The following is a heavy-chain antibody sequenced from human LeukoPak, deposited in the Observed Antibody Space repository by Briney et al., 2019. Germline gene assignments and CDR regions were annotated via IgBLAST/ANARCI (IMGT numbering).Heavy chain of an antibody. CDR1: GFTFSSYA. Sequence: HAGRSLRLSCAASGFTFSSYAMHWVRQAPGKGLEWVANIKEDGSEKYYVDSVKGRFTISRDNAKNSLYLQMNSLRAEDTAVYYCARDYGHYDFWSGYSIYWGQGTLVTVSS. CDR2: IKEDGSEK. CDR3: ARDYGHYDFWSGYSIY. V-gene: IGHV3-7*01. D-gene: IGHD3-3*01. J-gene: IGHJ4*02.